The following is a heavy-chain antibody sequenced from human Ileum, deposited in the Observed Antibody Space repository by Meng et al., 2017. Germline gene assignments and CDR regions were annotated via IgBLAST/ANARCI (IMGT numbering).Heavy chain of an antibody. V-gene: IGHV3-73*01. J-gene: IGHJ4*02. CDR2: IRSKANSYAT. CDR3: TRQIEQHGGYFDY. D-gene: IGHD1/OR15-1a*01. Sequence: GESLKISCAVSGFTFSDSAIHWVRQASGKGLEWVGRIRSKANSYATAYAVSVKGRVTVSRDDSKNTAYLQMNSLKTDDTAVYYCTRQIEQHGGYFDYWGQGDLVTGAS. CDR1: GFTFSDSA.